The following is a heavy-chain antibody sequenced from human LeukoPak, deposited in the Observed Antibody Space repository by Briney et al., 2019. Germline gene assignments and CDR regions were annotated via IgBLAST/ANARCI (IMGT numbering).Heavy chain of an antibody. CDR1: GYTFTSYA. CDR3: ASPLNSSSWYYYYYGMDV. D-gene: IGHD6-13*01. J-gene: IGHJ6*02. V-gene: IGHV1-3*01. CDR2: INAGNGNT. Sequence: ASVKVSCKASGYTFTSYAMHWVRQAPGQRLEWMGWINAGNGNTKYSQKFQGRVTITRDTSASTAYMELSSLRSEDTAVYCCASPLNSSSWYYYYYGMDVWGQGTTVTVSS.